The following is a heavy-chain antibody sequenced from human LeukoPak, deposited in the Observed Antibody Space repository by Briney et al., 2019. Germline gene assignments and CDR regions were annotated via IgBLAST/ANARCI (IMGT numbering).Heavy chain of an antibody. D-gene: IGHD5-24*01. Sequence: PSKTLSLTCAVYGGSFSGYYWSWIRQPPGKGLEWIGEINHSGSTNYNPSLKSRVTISVDTSKNQFSLKLSSVTAADTAVYYCARERRDGYKNFDYWGQGTLVTVSS. CDR2: INHSGST. CDR1: GGSFSGYY. J-gene: IGHJ4*02. V-gene: IGHV4-34*01. CDR3: ARERRDGYKNFDY.